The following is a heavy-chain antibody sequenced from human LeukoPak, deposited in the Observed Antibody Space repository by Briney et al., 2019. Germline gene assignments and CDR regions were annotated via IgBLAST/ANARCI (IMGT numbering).Heavy chain of an antibody. Sequence: GGSLRLSCAASGLRFSDYYVSWIRQAPGKGLQWVSYISSGGDIMHYADSVKGRFTSSRDNAKNSGYLEMNSLGAEDTAVYYCAKDQGYYYGSGSYYGGFDYWGQGTLVTVSS. D-gene: IGHD3-10*01. CDR1: GLRFSDYY. CDR3: AKDQGYYYGSGSYYGGFDY. V-gene: IGHV3-11*01. CDR2: ISSGGDIM. J-gene: IGHJ4*02.